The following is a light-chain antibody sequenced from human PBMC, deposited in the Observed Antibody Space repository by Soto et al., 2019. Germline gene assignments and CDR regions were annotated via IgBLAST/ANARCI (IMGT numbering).Light chain of an antibody. CDR2: DVS. V-gene: IGLV2-14*03. J-gene: IGLJ1*01. CDR1: STNVGAYNY. Sequence: QSALTQPASVSGSPGQKITISCSGTSTNVGAYNYATWYQQPPGKAPKLIIYDVSKRPSGVSSRFSGSKSGTTASLTISGLQAEDEADYYCSTWTSSSTAYVFGSGTKLTVL. CDR3: STWTSSSTAYV.